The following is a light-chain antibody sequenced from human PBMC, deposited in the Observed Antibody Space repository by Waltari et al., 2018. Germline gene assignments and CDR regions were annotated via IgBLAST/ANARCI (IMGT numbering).Light chain of an antibody. Sequence: DILMTQSPSSLSASVVDRVTIPCRASQSISNCLNWYQQKPGKAPNLLIYAASSLETGVPSRFSGSGSGTDFTLTISSLQPDDFGTYYCQQSYNTPPVTFGPGTKVDIK. V-gene: IGKV1-39*01. CDR3: QQSYNTPPVT. CDR1: QSISNC. J-gene: IGKJ1*01. CDR2: AAS.